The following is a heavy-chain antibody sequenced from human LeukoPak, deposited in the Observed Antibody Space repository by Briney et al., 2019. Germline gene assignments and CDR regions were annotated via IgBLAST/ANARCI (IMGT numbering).Heavy chain of an antibody. V-gene: IGHV1-69*05. Sequence: ASVKVSCKASGGTFSSYAISWVRQAPGQGLEWMGRIIPIFGTANYAQKFQGRVTITTDESTSTAYMELSSLRSEDTAVYYCARDEGIMITFGGVPVPFDYWGQGTLVTVSS. CDR2: IIPIFGTA. CDR3: ARDEGIMITFGGVPVPFDY. CDR1: GGTFSSYA. D-gene: IGHD3-16*01. J-gene: IGHJ4*02.